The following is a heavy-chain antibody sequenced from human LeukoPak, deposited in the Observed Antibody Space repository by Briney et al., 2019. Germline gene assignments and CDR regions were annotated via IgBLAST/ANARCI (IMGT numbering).Heavy chain of an antibody. CDR2: ISAYNGNT. CDR3: ARECSGGSCYGPEGWFDP. J-gene: IGHJ5*02. V-gene: IGHV1-18*01. Sequence: GASVKVSCKASGYTFTSYGISWGRQAPGQGLEWMGWISAYNGNTNYAQKLQGRVTMTTDTSTSTAYMELRRLRSDDTAVYYCARECSGGSCYGPEGWFDPWGQGTLVTVSS. D-gene: IGHD2-15*01. CDR1: GYTFTSYG.